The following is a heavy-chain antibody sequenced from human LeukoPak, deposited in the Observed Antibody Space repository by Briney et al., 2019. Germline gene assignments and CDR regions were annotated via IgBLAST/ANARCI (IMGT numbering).Heavy chain of an antibody. CDR2: ISSSSSYT. J-gene: IGHJ4*02. V-gene: IGHV3-11*03. Sequence: GGSLRLSCAASGFPFITYWMSWVRQAPGKGLEWVSYISSSSSYTNYADSVKGRFTISRDNAKNSLYLQMSSLRAEDTAVYYCASQGGNSSWGQGTLVTVSS. D-gene: IGHD4-23*01. CDR1: GFPFITYW. CDR3: ASQGGNSS.